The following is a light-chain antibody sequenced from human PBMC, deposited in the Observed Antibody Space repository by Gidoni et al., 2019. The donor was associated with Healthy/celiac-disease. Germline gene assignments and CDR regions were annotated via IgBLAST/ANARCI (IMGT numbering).Light chain of an antibody. V-gene: IGKV1-39*01. CDR1: QSISSY. Sequence: DIQMTQSPSSLSASVGDRVTITRRASQSISSYLNWYQQKPGKAPKHLIYDASSLQRGVPSRFSGSGSGTEFTLTISSLQPEDFATYYCQQSYSTPAWTFGQGTKVEIK. CDR3: QQSYSTPAWT. CDR2: DAS. J-gene: IGKJ1*01.